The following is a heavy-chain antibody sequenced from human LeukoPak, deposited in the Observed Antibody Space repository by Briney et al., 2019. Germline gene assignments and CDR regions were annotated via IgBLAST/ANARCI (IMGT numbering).Heavy chain of an antibody. J-gene: IGHJ4*02. CDR1: GFTFNNYW. D-gene: IGHD1-26*01. CDR2: IYSDGSSP. Sequence: GGSLRLSCAASGFTFNNYWMHWVRQVPGKGLVWVSRIYSDGSSPNYADSVKGRFTISRDNAKNTLYLQMNSLRAEDTAVYYCARVLVGAERGLDYWGQGTLVSVSS. CDR3: ARVLVGAERGLDY. V-gene: IGHV3-74*01.